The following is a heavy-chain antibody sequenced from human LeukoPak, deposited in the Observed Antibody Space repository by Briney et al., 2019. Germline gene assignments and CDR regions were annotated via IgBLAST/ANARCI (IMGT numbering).Heavy chain of an antibody. CDR1: GFTFSNYY. J-gene: IGHJ4*02. CDR2: INRDGSEK. CDR3: ARDKVTY. Sequence: GGSLKLSCAASGFTFSNYYMSWFRQAPGKGLEWVAHINRDGSEKYYVDSVKGRFTISRDNAKNSLYLQMNSLRVEDTAVYYCARDKVTYWGRGTLVTVSS. V-gene: IGHV3-7*01.